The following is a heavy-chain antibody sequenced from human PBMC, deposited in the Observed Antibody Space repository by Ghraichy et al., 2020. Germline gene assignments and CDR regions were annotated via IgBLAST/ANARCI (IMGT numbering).Heavy chain of an antibody. Sequence: GGSLRLSCAASGFTFSSYAMSWVRQAPGKGLEWVSAISGSGGSTYYADSVKGRFTISRDNSKNTLYLQMNSLRAEDTAVYYCAVLYCGGDCSERYWGQGTLVTVSS. CDR3: AVLYCGGDCSERY. J-gene: IGHJ4*02. D-gene: IGHD2-21*02. CDR2: ISGSGGST. V-gene: IGHV3-23*01. CDR1: GFTFSSYA.